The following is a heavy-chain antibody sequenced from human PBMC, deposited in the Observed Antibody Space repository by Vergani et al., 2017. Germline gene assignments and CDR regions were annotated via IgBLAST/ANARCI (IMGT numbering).Heavy chain of an antibody. J-gene: IGHJ4*02. CDR2: IFPGDSDT. D-gene: IGHD3-10*01. Sequence: EVRLVQSGAEVKKSGESLKISCQGSPNSFFSHWVAWVRQTPGKGLEWIGIIFPGDSDTRYSPSFQGQVTMSAAKSIETVYLQWRSLKTSDTGTYFCARAYNRGLGHFDYWGQGTRVTVS. V-gene: IGHV5-51*03. CDR3: ARAYNRGLGHFDY. CDR1: PNSFFSHW.